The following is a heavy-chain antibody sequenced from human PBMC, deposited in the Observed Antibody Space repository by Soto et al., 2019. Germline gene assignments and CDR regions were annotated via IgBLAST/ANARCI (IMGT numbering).Heavy chain of an antibody. CDR1: GGSISSSSCY. CDR3: ARSIAARPYYFDY. Sequence: SETLSVTCTVAGGSISSSSCYWGWIRQPPGKGLEWIGSIYYSGSTYYNPSLKSRVTISVDTSKNQFSLKLSSVTAADTAVYYCARSIAARPYYFDYWGQGTLVTVSS. D-gene: IGHD6-6*01. V-gene: IGHV4-39*01. J-gene: IGHJ4*02. CDR2: IYYSGST.